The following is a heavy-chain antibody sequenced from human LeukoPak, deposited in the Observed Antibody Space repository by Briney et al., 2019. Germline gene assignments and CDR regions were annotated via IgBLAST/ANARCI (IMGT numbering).Heavy chain of an antibody. CDR3: ARDHSSGFSDALDT. CDR2: ISSSSTTI. Sequence: GGSLRLSCADSGLTFSSYAFHWVRQAPGKGLECISYISSSSTTIYYADSVKGRFTISRDNAKNSLYLQMNSLRAEDTAVYYCARDHSSGFSDALDTWGQGTMVTVSS. CDR1: GLTFSSYA. D-gene: IGHD3-22*01. V-gene: IGHV3-48*04. J-gene: IGHJ3*02.